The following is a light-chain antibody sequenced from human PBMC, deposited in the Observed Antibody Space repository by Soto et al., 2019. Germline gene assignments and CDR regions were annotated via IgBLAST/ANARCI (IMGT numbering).Light chain of an antibody. J-gene: IGKJ1*01. CDR3: KKYNNWPQT. CDR2: AAS. V-gene: IGKV1-8*01. Sequence: AIRMTQSLSSFYASPGDRVTITCEASQGISSYLAWYQQKPGKAHKLLIYAASTLQSGVPSRFSGSGSGTEFTLTISSLQSEEFAVYYCKKYNNWPQTVGNGTKVAIK. CDR1: QGISSY.